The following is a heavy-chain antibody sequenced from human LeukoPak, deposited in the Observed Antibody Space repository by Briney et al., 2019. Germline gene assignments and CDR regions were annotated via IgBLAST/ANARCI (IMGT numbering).Heavy chain of an antibody. D-gene: IGHD3-16*02. CDR3: AAQKRGNYRPYYFDY. V-gene: IGHV3-23*01. Sequence: GGSLRLSCAASGFTFSTYVMSWVRQTPGKGLEWVSTISGSGGRSFYADSVKGRFTLSRDNSKNTLYLQMNSLRAGDTALYYCAAQKRGNYRPYYFDYWGQGTLVTVSS. J-gene: IGHJ4*02. CDR1: GFTFSTYV. CDR2: ISGSGGRS.